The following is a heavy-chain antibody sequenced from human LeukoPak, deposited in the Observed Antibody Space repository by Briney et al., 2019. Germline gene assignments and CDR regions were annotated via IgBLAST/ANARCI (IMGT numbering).Heavy chain of an antibody. D-gene: IGHD6-19*01. Sequence: SETLSLTCAVYGGSFSGYYWSWIRQPPGKGLEWIGEINHSGSTNYNPPLKSRVTISVDTSENQFSLRLSSVTAADTAVYYCARRTSGWIGGEAYWGQGTLVTVSS. J-gene: IGHJ4*02. CDR1: GGSFSGYY. CDR2: INHSGST. V-gene: IGHV4-34*01. CDR3: ARRTSGWIGGEAY.